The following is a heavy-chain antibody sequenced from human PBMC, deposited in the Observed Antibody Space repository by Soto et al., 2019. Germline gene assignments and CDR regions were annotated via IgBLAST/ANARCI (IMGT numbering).Heavy chain of an antibody. D-gene: IGHD2-2*01. CDR3: ARVVRFCSSPSCRGRNWFDP. J-gene: IGHJ5*02. CDR2: MFYTGTT. V-gene: IGHV4-30-4*01. CDR1: GGSLRRRACF. Sequence: SEDLSVTCAGSGGSLRRRACFWSGIRQPPGKRFKSICHMFYTGTTYYNPSLKSRITISIDTSKNQFSLRLTSVTAADTAEYHCARVVRFCSSPSCRGRNWFDPWGQGTRVT.